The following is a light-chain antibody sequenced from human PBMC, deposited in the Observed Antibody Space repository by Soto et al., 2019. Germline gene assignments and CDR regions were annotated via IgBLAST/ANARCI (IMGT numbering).Light chain of an antibody. Sequence: QTVVTQEPSFSVSPGGTVTLTCGLSSGSVSTSYYPSWYQQTPGKAPKLMIYEVNKRPSGVPDRFSGSKSGNTASLTVSGLQAEDEADYYCSSYAGSSNVFGTGTKLTVL. CDR1: SSGSVSTSYY. CDR3: SSYAGSSNV. J-gene: IGLJ1*01. CDR2: EVN. V-gene: IGLV2-8*01.